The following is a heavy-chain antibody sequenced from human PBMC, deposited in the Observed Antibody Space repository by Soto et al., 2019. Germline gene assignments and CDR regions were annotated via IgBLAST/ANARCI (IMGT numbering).Heavy chain of an antibody. J-gene: IGHJ3*02. D-gene: IGHD3-10*01. Sequence: GGSLRLSCAASGFTFSSYAMSWVRQAPGKGLEWVSAISGSGGSTYYADSVKGRFTISRDNSKNTLYLQMNSLRAEDTAVYYCAATHSMVRGVIWVLGGGEPRNGAFDIWGQGTMVTVSS. CDR2: ISGSGGST. CDR1: GFTFSSYA. CDR3: AATHSMVRGVIWVLGGGEPRNGAFDI. V-gene: IGHV3-23*01.